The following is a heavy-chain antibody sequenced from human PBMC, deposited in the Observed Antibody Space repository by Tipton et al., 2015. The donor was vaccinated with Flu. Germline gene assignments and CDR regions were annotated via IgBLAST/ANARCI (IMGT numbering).Heavy chain of an antibody. J-gene: IGHJ4*02. D-gene: IGHD3-22*01. CDR2: MNPNSGNT. CDR3: ARGRFGLSSGYGDY. Sequence: QVQLVQSGAEVKKPGASVKVSCKASGYTFTSFDINWVRQATGQGLEWMGWMNPNSGNTGNAQNFQGRVTMTRNTSISTVYMELSSRRSEDTAVYYCARGRFGLSSGYGDYWGQGTLVTVSS. V-gene: IGHV1-8*01. CDR1: GYTFTSFD.